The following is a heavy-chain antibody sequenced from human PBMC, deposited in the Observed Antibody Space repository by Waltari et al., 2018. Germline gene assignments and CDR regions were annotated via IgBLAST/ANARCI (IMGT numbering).Heavy chain of an antibody. CDR3: AAGPLTYYYDSSGSNPPYFDY. Sequence: QMQLVQSGPEVKKPGTSVKVSCKASGFTFTSSAVQWVRQASGQRLEWIGWIVVGSGNTNYAQKFQERVTITRDMSTSTAYMELSSLRSEDTAVYYCAAGPLTYYYDSSGSNPPYFDYWGQGTLVTVSS. CDR2: IVVGSGNT. D-gene: IGHD3-22*01. V-gene: IGHV1-58*01. CDR1: GFTFTSSA. J-gene: IGHJ4*02.